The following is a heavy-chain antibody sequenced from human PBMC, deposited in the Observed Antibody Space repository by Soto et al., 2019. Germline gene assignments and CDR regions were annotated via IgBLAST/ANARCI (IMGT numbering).Heavy chain of an antibody. CDR2: ISYDGSNK. Sequence: HPGGSLRLSCAASGFTFSSYGMHWVRQAPGKGLEWVAVISYDGSNKYYADSVKGRFTISRDNSKNTLYLQMNSLRAEDTAVYYCAKDRKPSLPDWGQGTLVTVSS. J-gene: IGHJ4*02. V-gene: IGHV3-30*18. CDR3: AKDRKPSLPD. CDR1: GFTFSSYG.